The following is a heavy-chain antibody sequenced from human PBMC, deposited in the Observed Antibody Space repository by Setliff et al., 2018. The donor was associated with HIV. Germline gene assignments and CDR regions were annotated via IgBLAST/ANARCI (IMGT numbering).Heavy chain of an antibody. CDR1: GGSISSTNW. Sequence: KPSETLSLTCAVSGGSISSTNWWSWVRQPPGKGLQWIGEISQSGDTNYNPSLTSRVTISVDTSRAQFSLKLTSVTTADSAVYYCARRMGHSGRGYSYYFDYWGLGTPVTVS. D-gene: IGHD5-18*01. V-gene: IGHV4-4*02. CDR3: ARRMGHSGRGYSYYFDY. J-gene: IGHJ4*01. CDR2: ISQSGDT.